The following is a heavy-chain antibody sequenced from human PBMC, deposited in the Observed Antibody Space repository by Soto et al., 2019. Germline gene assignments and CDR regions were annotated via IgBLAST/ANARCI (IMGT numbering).Heavy chain of an antibody. CDR2: ITGGGAT. CDR3: VGGGLSYFDH. V-gene: IGHV3-48*03. Sequence: EVQLVESGGDLVQPGGSLRLSCVASGFPFNNFEMNWIRQAPGKGLEWISYITGGGATYYADSVKGRFTISRDNAKNSLFLQMNSVGVGDTAVYYCVGGGLSYFDHWGRGTLVTVSS. CDR1: GFPFNNFE. J-gene: IGHJ4*02. D-gene: IGHD3-16*01.